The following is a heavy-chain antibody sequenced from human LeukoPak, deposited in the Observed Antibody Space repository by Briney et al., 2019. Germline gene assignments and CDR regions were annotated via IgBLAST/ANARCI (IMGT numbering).Heavy chain of an antibody. J-gene: IGHJ4*02. CDR3: ARMAVGGFGELGYEDY. Sequence: SETLSLTCTVSGGSISSYYWSWIRQPPGKGLEWIGYIYYSGSTNYNPSLKSRVTISVDTSKNQFSLKLSSVTAADTAVYYCARMAVGGFGELGYEDYWGQGTLVTVSS. CDR2: IYYSGST. D-gene: IGHD3-10*01. V-gene: IGHV4-59*01. CDR1: GGSISSYY.